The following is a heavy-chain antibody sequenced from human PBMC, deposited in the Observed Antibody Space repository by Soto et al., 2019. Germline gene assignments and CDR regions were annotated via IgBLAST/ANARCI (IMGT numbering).Heavy chain of an antibody. CDR1: GYTFSSYS. CDR3: ARDNGYYDF. CDR2: ISTTSGNT. J-gene: IGHJ4*02. V-gene: IGHV1-18*01. Sequence: GASVKVSCKTSGYTFSSYSINWVRQAPGQGLEWMAWISTTSGNTHYAERVQGRVTVTVDKSARTAFMEMWGLTSDDTAVYFCARDNGYYDFWGQGTLVTVS. D-gene: IGHD3-22*01.